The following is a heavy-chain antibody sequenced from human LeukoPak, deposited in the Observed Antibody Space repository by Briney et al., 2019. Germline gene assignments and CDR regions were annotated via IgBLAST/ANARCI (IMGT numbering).Heavy chain of an antibody. V-gene: IGHV4-61*02. CDR1: GGSISSGSYY. J-gene: IGHJ5*02. CDR3: ARGRSGYFDP. Sequence: SETLSLTCALSGGSISSGSYYSRWIRQPAGKGLEWIVRIYTSGSTNYNASLKSRSNISVDTPKHQFSLKLSSVTAADTAVYYCARGRSGYFDPWGQGTLVTVSS. D-gene: IGHD3-3*01. CDR2: IYTSGST.